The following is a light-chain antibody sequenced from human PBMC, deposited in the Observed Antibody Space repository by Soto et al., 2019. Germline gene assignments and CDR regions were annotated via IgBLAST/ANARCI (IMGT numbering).Light chain of an antibody. CDR2: RVS. Sequence: DVVMTQSPLSQPVALGQPASISCRSSQSPLHRDGNTYLSWFHLRPGQSPRRLISRVSNRDSGVPDRFSGSGSGTVFTLEISRVEAEDVGVYYCLQGSNWAYTFGQGAKLEIK. CDR1: QSPLHRDGNTY. CDR3: LQGSNWAYT. V-gene: IGKV2-30*02. J-gene: IGKJ2*01.